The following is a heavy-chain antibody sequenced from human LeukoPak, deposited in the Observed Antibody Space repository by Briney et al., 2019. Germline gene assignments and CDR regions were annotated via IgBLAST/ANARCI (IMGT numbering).Heavy chain of an antibody. V-gene: IGHV4-39*07. CDR2: IYDSGRT. Sequence: PSESLSLTCTVSGGSFSSNSYYWGWIRPPPGKGLEWIGSIYDSGRTSSTPSVRSRVSISEDTSQNQFSLNLTSATAAETAFYYSARAVNNYYGRSGSYRHHDTFDVWGQGTMVTVSS. CDR1: GGSFSSNSYY. J-gene: IGHJ3*01. D-gene: IGHD3-22*01. CDR3: ARAVNNYYGRSGSYRHHDTFDV.